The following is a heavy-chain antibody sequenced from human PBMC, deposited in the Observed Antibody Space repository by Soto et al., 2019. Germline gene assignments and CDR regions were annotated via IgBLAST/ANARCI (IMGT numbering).Heavy chain of an antibody. V-gene: IGHV1-8*01. CDR2: MNPNSGNT. Sequence: RASVKVSCKASGYTFTSYDINWVRQATGQGLEWMGWMNPNSGNTGYAQKFQGRVTMTRNTSISTAYMELSSLRSEDTAVYYCARGVSMANDFDYWGQGTLVTVSS. CDR1: GYTFTSYD. CDR3: ARGVSMANDFDY. J-gene: IGHJ4*02. D-gene: IGHD3-10*01.